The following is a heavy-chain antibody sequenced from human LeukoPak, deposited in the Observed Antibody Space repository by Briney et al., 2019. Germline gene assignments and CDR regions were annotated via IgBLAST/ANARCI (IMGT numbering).Heavy chain of an antibody. CDR2: IYPGDADT. CDR1: GYSFTSYW. V-gene: IGHV5-51*01. CDR3: DSSTRYSPYLHGPVTISADKSISTAYLKWSSLKDSDTAMYYCARLDRHIVVVTAPDY. D-gene: IGHD3-10*01. J-gene: IGHJ4*02. Sequence: GESLKSSCKGSGYSFTSYWIGWVRQMPGKGLGWMGIIYPGDADTCYRPSFRGQVTISADKSISTSFLQLCTSKASETRMYHGDSSTRYSPYLHGPVTISADKSISTAYLKWSSLKDSDTAMYYCARLDRHIVVVTAPDYWGQGTLVTVSS.